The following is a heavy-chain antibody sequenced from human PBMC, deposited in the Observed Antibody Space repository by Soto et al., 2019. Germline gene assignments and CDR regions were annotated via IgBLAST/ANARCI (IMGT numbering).Heavy chain of an antibody. D-gene: IGHD3-10*01. CDR1: GGSISSGGYY. J-gene: IGHJ4*02. V-gene: IGHV4-31*02. CDR2: IYYSGST. Sequence: SETLSLTCTVSGGSISSGGYYWSWIRQHPGKGLEWIGYIYYSGSTYYNPSLKSRVTISVDTSKNQFSLKLSSVTAADTAVYYCARDRSIGGFDYWGQGXLVTVYS. CDR3: ARDRSIGGFDY.